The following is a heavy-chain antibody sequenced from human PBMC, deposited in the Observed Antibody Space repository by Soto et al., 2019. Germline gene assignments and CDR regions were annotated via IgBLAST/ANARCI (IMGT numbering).Heavy chain of an antibody. Sequence: EVQLLESGGGLVQPGGSLRLSCAASGFTFSSYAMSWVRQAPGKGLEWVSAISGSGGSTYYADSVKGRFTISRDNSKNTLYLQMNSLRAEDTAVYYCAAVRGVILSFDYWGQGTLVTVSS. J-gene: IGHJ4*02. CDR1: GFTFSSYA. CDR3: AAVRGVILSFDY. D-gene: IGHD3-10*01. V-gene: IGHV3-23*01. CDR2: ISGSGGST.